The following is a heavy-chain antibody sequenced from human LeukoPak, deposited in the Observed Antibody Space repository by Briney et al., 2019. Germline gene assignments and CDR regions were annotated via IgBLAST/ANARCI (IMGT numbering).Heavy chain of an antibody. J-gene: IGHJ4*02. D-gene: IGHD3-3*01. CDR1: GFTFSSYG. CDR3: ARDFKFYDFWSGYYTAYYFDY. Sequence: GRSLRLSCAASGFTFSSYGMHWVRQAPGKGLEWVAVISYDGSNKYYADSVKGRFTISRDNAKNSLYLQMNSLRAEDTAVYYCARDFKFYDFWSGYYTAYYFDYWGQGTLVTVSS. CDR2: ISYDGSNK. V-gene: IGHV3-30*03.